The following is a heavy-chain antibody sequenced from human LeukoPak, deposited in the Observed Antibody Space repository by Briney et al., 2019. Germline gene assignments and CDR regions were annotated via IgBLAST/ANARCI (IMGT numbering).Heavy chain of an antibody. J-gene: IGHJ6*02. CDR3: ARTSSGPYYYYYGMDV. CDR1: GFTFSSYE. CDR2: ISSSGSTI. V-gene: IGHV3-48*03. Sequence: GGSLRLSCAASGFTFSSYEMNWVRQAPGKGLEWVSYISSSGSTIYYADSVKGRFTISRDNAKNSLYLQMNSLRAEDTAVYYCARTSSGPYYYYYGMDVWGQGTTVTVSS. D-gene: IGHD3-22*01.